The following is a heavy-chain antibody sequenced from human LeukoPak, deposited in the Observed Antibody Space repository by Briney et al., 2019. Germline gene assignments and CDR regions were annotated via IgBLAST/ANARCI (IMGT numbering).Heavy chain of an antibody. CDR2: INWNGGST. CDR1: GFTFDDYG. V-gene: IGHV3-20*04. D-gene: IGHD2-15*01. CDR3: ARVAALGYYYYYMDV. J-gene: IGHJ6*03. Sequence: GGSLRLSCAASGFTFDDYGMSWVRQAPGKGLEWFSGINWNGGSTGYADSVKGRFTISRDNAKNSLYLQMNSLRAEDTALYYCARVAALGYYYYYMDVWGKGTTVTVSS.